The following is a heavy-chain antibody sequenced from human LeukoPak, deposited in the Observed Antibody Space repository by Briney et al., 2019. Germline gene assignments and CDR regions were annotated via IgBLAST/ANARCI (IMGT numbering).Heavy chain of an antibody. CDR1: GFTFSNYA. D-gene: IGHD4-17*01. Sequence: GGSLRLSCVASGFTFSNYAMSWVRQAPGKGLEGVSGINAGGRYSYYADSVKGGFTISRDNSKNTLYLQMNSLRVEDTAVYYCXKELDYGDYLDYWGQGTLVTVSS. V-gene: IGHV3-23*01. CDR3: XKELDYGDYLDY. J-gene: IGHJ4*02. CDR2: INAGGRYS.